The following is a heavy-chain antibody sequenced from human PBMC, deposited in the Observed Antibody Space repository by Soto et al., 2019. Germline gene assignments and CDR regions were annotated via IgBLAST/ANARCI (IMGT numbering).Heavy chain of an antibody. CDR2: ISAYNGNT. V-gene: IGHV1-18*01. Sequence: QVQLVQSGAEVKKPGASVKVSCKASGYTFTSYGISWVRQAPGQGLEWMGWISAYNGNTNYAQKLQGRVTMTTDTSTSTAYMALRSLRSDDTAVYYCATCGVYCSGGSCFPNWFDPWGQGTLVTVSS. CDR3: ATCGVYCSGGSCFPNWFDP. J-gene: IGHJ5*02. CDR1: GYTFTSYG. D-gene: IGHD2-15*01.